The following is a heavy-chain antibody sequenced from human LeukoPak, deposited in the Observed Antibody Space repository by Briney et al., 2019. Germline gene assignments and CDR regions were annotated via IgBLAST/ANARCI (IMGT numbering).Heavy chain of an antibody. CDR2: ISSSGSTI. D-gene: IGHD6-19*01. Sequence: PGGSLRLSCAASGFTFSSYEMNWVRQAPGKGLEWVSYISSSGSTIYYADSVKGRFTISRDNAKNSLYLQMNSLRAEDMALYYCAKDFDVSGGWYGGVDFDYWGQGTLVTVSS. CDR3: AKDFDVSGGWYGGVDFDY. V-gene: IGHV3-48*03. J-gene: IGHJ4*02. CDR1: GFTFSSYE.